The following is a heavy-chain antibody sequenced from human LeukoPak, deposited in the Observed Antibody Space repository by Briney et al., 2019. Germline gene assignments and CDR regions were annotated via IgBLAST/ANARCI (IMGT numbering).Heavy chain of an antibody. CDR3: ARGGYSSGWSFDY. Sequence: GASVKVSCKASGGTFSSYAISWVRQAPGQGLEWMGIINPSGGSTSYAQKFQGRVTMTRDTSTSTVYMELSSLRSEDTAVYYCARGGYSSGWSFDYWGQGTLVTVSS. V-gene: IGHV1-46*01. CDR2: INPSGGST. D-gene: IGHD6-19*01. CDR1: GGTFSSYA. J-gene: IGHJ4*02.